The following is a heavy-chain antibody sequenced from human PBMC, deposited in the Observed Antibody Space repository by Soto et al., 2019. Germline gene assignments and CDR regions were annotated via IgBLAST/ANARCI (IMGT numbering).Heavy chain of an antibody. CDR2: INHSGST. J-gene: IGHJ4*02. V-gene: IGHV4-34*01. CDR3: ARGLEGPEMGY. Sequence: QVQLQQWGAGLLKPSETLSLTCAVYGGSFSGYYWSWIRQPPGKGLEWIGEINHSGSTNYNPSLKSRVTISVDTSKNQFSLKLSSVTAADTAVYYCARGLEGPEMGYWGQGTLVTVSS. CDR1: GGSFSGYY.